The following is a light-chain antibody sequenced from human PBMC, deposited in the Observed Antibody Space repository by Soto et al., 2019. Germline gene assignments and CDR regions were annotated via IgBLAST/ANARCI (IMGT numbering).Light chain of an antibody. V-gene: IGKV3-20*01. Sequence: EIVLTQSPGTLSLSPGERATLSCGASESVTSNYLAWYQQKPGQAPRLLIFGASTRATGIPDRFSGSGSGTDFTLTISRLEPEAFAVYYCQHYYTSYTTFGQGTKVDIK. CDR1: ESVTSNY. CDR2: GAS. J-gene: IGKJ1*01. CDR3: QHYYTSYTT.